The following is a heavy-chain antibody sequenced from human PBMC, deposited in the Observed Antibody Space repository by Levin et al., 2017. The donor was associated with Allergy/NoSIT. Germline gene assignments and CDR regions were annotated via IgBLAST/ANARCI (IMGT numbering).Heavy chain of an antibody. CDR3: AKGADCSSTSCYYYGMDV. Sequence: GGSLRLSCAASGFTFSTYAMSWVRQAPGKGLEWVSGLGGRGRSTYYADSVKGRFTISRDNSKNTLYLQMNSLRAEDTAVYYCAKGADCSSTSCYYYGMDVWGQGTTVTVSS. CDR1: GFTFSTYA. D-gene: IGHD2-2*01. CDR2: LGGRGRST. J-gene: IGHJ6*02. V-gene: IGHV3-23*01.